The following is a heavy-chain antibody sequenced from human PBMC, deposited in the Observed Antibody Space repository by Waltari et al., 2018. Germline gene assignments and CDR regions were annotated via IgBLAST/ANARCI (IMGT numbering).Heavy chain of an antibody. Sequence: EVQLLESGGGLVQPGGSLRLSCAGTGFTFSSHSIVWVRQAPGKGLEWVSAIGGTSSGTYYADSVKGRFTISRDNFMKTLYLQMNSLRADDTAVYYCAKFPGAESFDIWGQGTMVTVSS. CDR1: GFTFSSHS. CDR3: AKFPGAESFDI. CDR2: IGGTSSGT. J-gene: IGHJ3*02. V-gene: IGHV3-23*01. D-gene: IGHD3-10*01.